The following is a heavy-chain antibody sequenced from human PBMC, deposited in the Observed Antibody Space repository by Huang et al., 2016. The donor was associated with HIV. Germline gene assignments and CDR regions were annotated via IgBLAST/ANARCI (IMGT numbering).Heavy chain of an antibody. CDR2: IHSGGST. J-gene: IGHJ3*02. Sequence: EVQLVESGGGLIQPGGSLRLSCAASGVTVSTNFMSWVRQVPGKGLGCGSVIHSGGSTYYVDSVKGRFTISRDNSRNTLYLQMNSLRAEDTAVYYCARALGFYDTDAFDIWGQGTMVTVSS. CDR1: GVTVSTNF. D-gene: IGHD2-2*01. V-gene: IGHV3-53*01. CDR3: ARALGFYDTDAFDI.